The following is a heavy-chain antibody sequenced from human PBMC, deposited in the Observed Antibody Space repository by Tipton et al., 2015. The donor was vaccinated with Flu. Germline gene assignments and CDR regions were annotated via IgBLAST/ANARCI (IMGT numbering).Heavy chain of an antibody. CDR1: GLTFSNYA. J-gene: IGHJ4*02. Sequence: GSLRLSCAASGLTFSNYAMTWVRQAPGKGLEWVSSLSGSGGSRYYSDSVKGRFTISRDNSKNTLYLEMNSLRADDTAVYYCTKVPTLHVSGYFDYWGQGTLVTVSS. V-gene: IGHV3-23*01. CDR2: LSGSGGSR. CDR3: TKVPTLHVSGYFDY. D-gene: IGHD1-1*01.